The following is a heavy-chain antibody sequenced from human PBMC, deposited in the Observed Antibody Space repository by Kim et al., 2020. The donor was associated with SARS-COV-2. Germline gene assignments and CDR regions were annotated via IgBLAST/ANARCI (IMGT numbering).Heavy chain of an antibody. CDR3: VKVGVDIVATGVYYFDY. D-gene: IGHD5-12*01. CDR1: GFTFSSYA. CDR2: ISSNGGST. Sequence: GGSLRLSCSASGFTFSSYAMHWVRQAPGKGLEYVSAISSNGGSTYYADSVKGRFTISRDNSKNTLYLQMSSLRAEDTAVYYCVKVGVDIVATGVYYFDYWGQGTLVTVSS. V-gene: IGHV3-64D*06. J-gene: IGHJ4*02.